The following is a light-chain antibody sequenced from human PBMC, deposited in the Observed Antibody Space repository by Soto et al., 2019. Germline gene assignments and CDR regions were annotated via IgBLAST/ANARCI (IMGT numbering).Light chain of an antibody. CDR2: GAS. CDR1: QSVSSNY. CDR3: QQYGRSAIT. Sequence: EIVLTQSPGTLSLSPGEGATLSCRASQSVSSNYLAWYQQKPGQAPRLVIYGASSRATGIPDRFSGSGSGTDITLTIDRLESEDFAVYYCQQYGRSAITFGQGTRLEIK. J-gene: IGKJ5*01. V-gene: IGKV3-20*01.